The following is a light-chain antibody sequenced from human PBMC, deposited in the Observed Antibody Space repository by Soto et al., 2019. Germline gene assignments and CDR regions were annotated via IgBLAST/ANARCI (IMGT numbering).Light chain of an antibody. V-gene: IGKV4-1*01. J-gene: IGKJ1*01. CDR2: WAS. Sequence: DIVMTQSPDSLAVSLGERATINCKSSQSVFYSSNNKNYVSWYQQKPGQPPKLLIYWASTRNSGVPDRFSGSGSGTDFTLTSSSLQAEDVAVYYCQQYYSTPLAFGQGTKVEIK. CDR3: QQYYSTPLA. CDR1: QSVFYSSNNKNY.